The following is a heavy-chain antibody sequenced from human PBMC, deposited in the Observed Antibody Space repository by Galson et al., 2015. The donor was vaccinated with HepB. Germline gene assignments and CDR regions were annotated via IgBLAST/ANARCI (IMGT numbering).Heavy chain of an antibody. Sequence: SVKVSCTASGYTFTSYAINWVRQATGQGLEWMGWMNPNSGNTGYAQKFQGRVTMTRNTSISTAYMELSSLRSEDTAVYYCASRAIVVVPAALEGMDVWGRGTTVTVSS. D-gene: IGHD2-2*01. V-gene: IGHV1-8*01. J-gene: IGHJ6*02. CDR3: ASRAIVVVPAALEGMDV. CDR2: MNPNSGNT. CDR1: GYTFTSYA.